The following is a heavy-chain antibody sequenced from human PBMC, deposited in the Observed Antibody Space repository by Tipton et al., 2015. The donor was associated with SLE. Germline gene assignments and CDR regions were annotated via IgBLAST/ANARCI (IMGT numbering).Heavy chain of an antibody. CDR2: INHSGST. D-gene: IGHD3-10*01. J-gene: IGHJ4*02. V-gene: IGHV4-39*07. CDR1: GGSISSTNYY. CDR3: ARELGSTSH. Sequence: TLSLTCTVSGGSISSTNYYWSWIRQPPGKGLEWIGEINHSGSTNYNPSLKSRVTISVDTSKNQFSLKLSSVTAADTAVYYCARELGSTSHWGQGTLVTVSS.